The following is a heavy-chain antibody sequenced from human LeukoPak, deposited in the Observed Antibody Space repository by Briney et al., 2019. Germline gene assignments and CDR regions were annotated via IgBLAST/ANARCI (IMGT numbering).Heavy chain of an antibody. CDR3: TKPAQSVALIDDY. J-gene: IGHJ4*02. CDR1: GFTFDDYA. CDR2: ISGDGGST. Sequence: PGGSLRLSCAASGFTFDDYAMHWVRQAPGKGLEWVSLISGDGGSTYFADSVKGRFTISRDNSRNSLYLQMNSLRTEDTALYYCTKPAQSVALIDDYWGQGTLVTVSS. D-gene: IGHD2-15*01. V-gene: IGHV3-43*02.